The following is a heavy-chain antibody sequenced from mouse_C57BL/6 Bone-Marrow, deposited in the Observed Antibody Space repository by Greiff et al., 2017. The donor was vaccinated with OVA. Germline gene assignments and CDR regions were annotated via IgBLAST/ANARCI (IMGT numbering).Heavy chain of an antibody. V-gene: IGHV1-76*01. CDR1: GYTFTDYY. CDR2: IYPGSGNI. J-gene: IGHJ2*01. CDR3: ARSERLRDYFDY. D-gene: IGHD2-2*01. Sequence: VKLMESGAELVRPGASVKLSCKASGYTFTDYYISWVKQRPGRGLEWIARIYPGSGNIYYNEKFKGKATLTAEKSSSTAYMQLSSLTSDDSAVYFCARSERLRDYFDYWGQGTTLTVSS.